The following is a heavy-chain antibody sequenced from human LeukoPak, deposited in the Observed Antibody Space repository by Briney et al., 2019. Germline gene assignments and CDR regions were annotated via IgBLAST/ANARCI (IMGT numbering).Heavy chain of an antibody. J-gene: IGHJ4*02. Sequence: SETLSLTCAVYGGSFSGYYWSWIRQPPGKGLEWIGEINHSGSTNYNPFFKSRLTMSVDTSKNQFSLNLSSVTAADTAVYYCARESYFYGSVFDYWGQGTLVTVSS. D-gene: IGHD3-10*01. CDR2: INHSGST. CDR3: ARESYFYGSVFDY. V-gene: IGHV4-34*01. CDR1: GGSFSGYY.